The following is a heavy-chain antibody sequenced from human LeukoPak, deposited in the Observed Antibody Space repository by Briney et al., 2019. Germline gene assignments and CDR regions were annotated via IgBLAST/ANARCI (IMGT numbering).Heavy chain of an antibody. CDR1: GFTFSSYD. J-gene: IGHJ6*02. Sequence: GGSLRLSRAASGFTFSSYDMHWVRQATGKGLEWVSAIGTAGDTYYPGSVKGRFTISRENAKNSLYLQMNSLRAGDTAVYYCARALQYYDFWSGYQYYYGMDVWGQGTTVTVSS. CDR3: ARALQYYDFWSGYQYYYGMDV. V-gene: IGHV3-13*01. CDR2: IGTAGDT. D-gene: IGHD3-3*01.